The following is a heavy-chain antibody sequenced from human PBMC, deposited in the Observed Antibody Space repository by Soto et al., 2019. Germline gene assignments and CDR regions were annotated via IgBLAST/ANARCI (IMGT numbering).Heavy chain of an antibody. CDR3: ARRSYYDGSGSGRSSPFDH. J-gene: IGHJ4*02. CDR2: ISSSGTTI. D-gene: IGHD3-22*01. CDR1: GFTFSDYQ. V-gene: IGHV3-11*01. Sequence: GGSLRLSCAASGFTFSDYQMSWIRQAPGKGLDWVSHISSSGTTIYYADSVKGRFAISRDNAKNSLYLQLNSLRAEDTAVYYCARRSYYDGSGSGRSSPFDHWGQGTLVTVPQ.